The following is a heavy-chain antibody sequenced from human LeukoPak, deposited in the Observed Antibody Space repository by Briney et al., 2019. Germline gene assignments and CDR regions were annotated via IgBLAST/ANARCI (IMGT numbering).Heavy chain of an antibody. V-gene: IGHV3-23*01. CDR1: GFTFSSYA. J-gene: IGHJ4*02. CDR2: ISGSGGST. Sequence: PGGFLRLSCAASGFTFSSYAMSWVRQAPGKGLEWVSAISGSGGSTYYADSVKGRFTISRDNSKNTLYPQMNSLRAEDTAVYYCAKGYCSSTSCPVDYWGQGTLVTVSS. CDR3: AKGYCSSTSCPVDY. D-gene: IGHD2-2*01.